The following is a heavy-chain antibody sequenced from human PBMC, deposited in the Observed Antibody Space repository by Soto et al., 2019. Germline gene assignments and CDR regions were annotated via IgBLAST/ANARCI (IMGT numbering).Heavy chain of an antibody. CDR1: GFTFSTFS. J-gene: IGHJ4*02. Sequence: KPGGSLRLSCAASGFTFSTFSMNWVRQAPGKGLEWVSSISTTLSYIYYADSVKGRSTISRDNGKNSRYLQMDSLQAEDSAVYYCAASSRYYDFWSGYYGEFDYWGQGILVTVSS. CDR2: ISTTLSYI. D-gene: IGHD3-3*01. CDR3: AASSRYYDFWSGYYGEFDY. V-gene: IGHV3-21*01.